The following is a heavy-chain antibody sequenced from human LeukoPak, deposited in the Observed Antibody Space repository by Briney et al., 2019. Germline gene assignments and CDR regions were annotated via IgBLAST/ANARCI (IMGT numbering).Heavy chain of an antibody. CDR1: GGSFSGYY. CDR3: ATRPYYDILTGYRYYFDY. Sequence: SETLSLTCAVYGGSFSGYYWSWIRQPPGKGLAWIGEINHSGSTNYNPSLKSRVTISVDTSKNQFSLKLSSVTAADTAVYYCATRPYYDILTGYRYYFDYWGQGTLVTVSS. CDR2: INHSGST. D-gene: IGHD3-9*01. J-gene: IGHJ4*02. V-gene: IGHV4-34*01.